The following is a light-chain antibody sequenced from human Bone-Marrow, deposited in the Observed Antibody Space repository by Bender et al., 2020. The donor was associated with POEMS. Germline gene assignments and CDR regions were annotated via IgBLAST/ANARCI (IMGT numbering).Light chain of an antibody. CDR3: TSFTKVNTLI. CDR2: QGS. J-gene: IGLJ2*01. CDR1: SSDVGNYNL. Sequence: QSALTQPASVSGSPGQSITISCTGTSSDVGNYNLVSWYQQHPGKAPKLIIYQGSRLPSGVSSRFSGYKSGYTASLTISGLQAEDEADYYCTSFTKVNTLIFGGGTKLTVL. V-gene: IGLV2-14*02.